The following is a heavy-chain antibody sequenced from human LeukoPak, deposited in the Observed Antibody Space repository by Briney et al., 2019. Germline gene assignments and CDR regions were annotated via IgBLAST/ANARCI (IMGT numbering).Heavy chain of an antibody. CDR2: ISWEGGTT. CDR1: GFTFDDYA. D-gene: IGHD2-15*01. V-gene: IGHV3-43D*03. J-gene: IGHJ5*02. CDR3: AKDGVVAALGDNWFDP. Sequence: GGSLRLSCAASGFTFDDYAMHWVRHAPGKGLEWVSLISWEGGTTYYADSVKGRFTIPRDNSKNSLYLQMNSLRPEDTALYYCAKDGVVAALGDNWFDPWGQGTLVTVSS.